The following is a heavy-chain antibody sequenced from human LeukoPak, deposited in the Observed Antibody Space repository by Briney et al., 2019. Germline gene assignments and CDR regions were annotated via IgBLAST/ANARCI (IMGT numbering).Heavy chain of an antibody. Sequence: PGGSLRLSCAASEFTFSSSYMNWVRQAPGKGLEWVSSISSSSNYIYYADSVKGRFTISRDNAKNSLYLQMNSLRAEDTAVYYCANSGAGYFDYWGQGTLVTASS. CDR1: EFTFSSSY. CDR3: ANSGAGYFDY. V-gene: IGHV3-21*01. D-gene: IGHD3-10*01. CDR2: ISSSSNYI. J-gene: IGHJ4*02.